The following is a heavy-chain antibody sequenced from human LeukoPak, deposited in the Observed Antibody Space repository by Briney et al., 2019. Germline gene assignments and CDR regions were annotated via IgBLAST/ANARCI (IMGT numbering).Heavy chain of an antibody. CDR3: AKETSYYISTSYQAYGFDD. J-gene: IGHJ4*02. D-gene: IGHD2-2*01. CDR1: GFTFSSYA. V-gene: IGHV3-23*01. CDR2: ISGSGGHI. Sequence: GGSLRLSCAASGFTFSSYAMNWVRQAPGKGLEWVSAISGSGGHIYYTDSVKGRFTISRDNSKNTLYLQMNSLRAEDTAVYYCAKETSYYISTSYQAYGFDDWGQGTPVTVSS.